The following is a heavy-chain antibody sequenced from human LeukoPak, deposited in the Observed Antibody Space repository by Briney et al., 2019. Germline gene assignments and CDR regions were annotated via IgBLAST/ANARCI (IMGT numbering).Heavy chain of an antibody. D-gene: IGHD3-22*01. CDR1: GFTFSSYG. CDR2: IRYDGSNK. J-gene: IGHJ4*02. CDR3: AKDRVYDSSGYYDY. Sequence: GGSLRLSCAASGFTFSSYGMHWVRQAPGKGLEWVAFIRYDGSNKYYADSVKGRFTISRDNSKNTLYLQMNSLRAEDAAVYYCAKDRVYDSSGYYDYWGQGTLVTVSS. V-gene: IGHV3-30*02.